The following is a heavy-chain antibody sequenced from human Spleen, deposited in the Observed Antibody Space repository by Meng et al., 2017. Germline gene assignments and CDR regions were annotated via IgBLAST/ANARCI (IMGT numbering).Heavy chain of an antibody. J-gene: IGHJ4*02. D-gene: IGHD1-14*01. CDR1: GFTFSSYA. Sequence: GESLKISCAASGFTFSSYAMSWVRQAPGKGLEWVSAISGSGGSTYYADSVKGRFTISRDNSKNTLYLQMNSLRAEDTAVYYCARDNFRKFDYWGQGTLVTVSS. CDR3: ARDNFRKFDY. CDR2: ISGSGGST. V-gene: IGHV3-23*01.